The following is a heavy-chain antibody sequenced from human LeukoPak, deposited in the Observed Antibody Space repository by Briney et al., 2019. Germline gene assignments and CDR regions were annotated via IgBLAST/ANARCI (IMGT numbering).Heavy chain of an antibody. Sequence: ASVKVSCKASGYTFTSYYMHWVRKAPGQGLEWMVIINPSGGSTSYAQKFQGRVTMTTDTSTSTVYMELSSLKSEDTAVYYCARYHCSGGSCYSLHFDYWGQRTLVTVSS. D-gene: IGHD2-15*01. CDR1: GYTFTSYY. V-gene: IGHV1-46*01. CDR2: INPSGGST. J-gene: IGHJ4*02. CDR3: ARYHCSGGSCYSLHFDY.